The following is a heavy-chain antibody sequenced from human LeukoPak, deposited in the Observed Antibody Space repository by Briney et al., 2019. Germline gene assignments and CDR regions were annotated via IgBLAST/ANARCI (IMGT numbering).Heavy chain of an antibody. D-gene: IGHD6-19*01. CDR3: ARGRSGWYGMSAFDI. CDR2: ISYDGSTK. V-gene: IGHV3-30-3*01. Sequence: GGSLRLSCAASGFTFSSHAIHWVRQAPGKGLEWVTFISYDGSTKYYADSVKGRFTISRDNAKNSLYLQMNSLRAEDTAVYYCARGRSGWYGMSAFDIWGQGTMVTVSS. J-gene: IGHJ3*02. CDR1: GFTFSSHA.